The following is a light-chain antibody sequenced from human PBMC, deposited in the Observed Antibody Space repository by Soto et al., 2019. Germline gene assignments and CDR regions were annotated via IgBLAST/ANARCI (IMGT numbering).Light chain of an antibody. CDR1: QSVTSF. CDR2: DAS. CDR3: QQRSNWPLT. Sequence: EIVLTQSPATLSLSPGERATLSCRASQSVTSFLAWYQQKLGQAPRLLIYDASKRATGIPGRFSGSGSGTDFTLTIANIEPEDFAVYYCQQRSNWPLTFGGGTKVEIK. V-gene: IGKV3-11*01. J-gene: IGKJ4*01.